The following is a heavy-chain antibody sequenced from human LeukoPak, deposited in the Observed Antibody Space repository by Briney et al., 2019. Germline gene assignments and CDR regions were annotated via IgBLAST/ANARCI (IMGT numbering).Heavy chain of an antibody. J-gene: IGHJ4*02. CDR1: GFTFSSYG. CDR3: AREPSYSSSWATFDN. V-gene: IGHV3-30*02. D-gene: IGHD6-13*01. Sequence: GGSLRLSCAASGFTFSSYGMHWVRQAPGKGLEWVAFIRYDGSNKYYADSVKGRFTISRDNGKNSLFLQMNSLRAEDTAVYYCAREPSYSSSWATFDNWGQGTLVAVSS. CDR2: IRYDGSNK.